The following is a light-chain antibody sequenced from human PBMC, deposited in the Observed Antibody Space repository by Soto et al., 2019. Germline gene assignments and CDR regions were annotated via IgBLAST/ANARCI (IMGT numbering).Light chain of an antibody. Sequence: EVVLTQSPVTLSVSPGERATLSCRASQSVSSSLAWYQHKPGQPPRLLIYSASSRATGIPARFSGSGSGTEFTLSINSLQSEDFAVYYCQQYGSSSLYTFGQGTKLEIK. CDR3: QQYGSSSLYT. CDR2: SAS. J-gene: IGKJ2*01. CDR1: QSVSSS. V-gene: IGKV3-15*01.